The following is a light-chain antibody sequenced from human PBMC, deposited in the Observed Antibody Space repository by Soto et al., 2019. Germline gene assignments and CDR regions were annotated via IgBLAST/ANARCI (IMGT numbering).Light chain of an antibody. CDR1: SSDIGASTF. CDR3: FSFTPTSCHV. Sequence: QSVLTQPPSVSGSPGQSITVSCTGTSSDIGASTFVSWYQHLPGRAPKFIIFEATNRPSADSNRFTVSNSGKTAYLTSSGLQVEDEAEYFCFSFTPTSCHVFGTRSKVIVL. CDR2: EAT. V-gene: IGLV2-14*01. J-gene: IGLJ1*01.